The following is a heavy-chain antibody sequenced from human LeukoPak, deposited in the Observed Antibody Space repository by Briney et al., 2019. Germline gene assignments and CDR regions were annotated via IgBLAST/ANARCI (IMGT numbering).Heavy chain of an antibody. CDR3: AKGSGNGYGSGPFDY. V-gene: IGHV3-23*01. CDR2: INAGET. J-gene: IGHJ4*02. CDR1: GFTFSNSG. Sequence: GGSLRLSCAASGFTFSNSGMSWVRQAPGKGLEWVSAINAGETHYADSVKGRFIISRDNSKNTVSLQMSSLRAEDTALYYCAKGSGNGYGSGPFDYWGQGTLVTVSS. D-gene: IGHD3-10*01.